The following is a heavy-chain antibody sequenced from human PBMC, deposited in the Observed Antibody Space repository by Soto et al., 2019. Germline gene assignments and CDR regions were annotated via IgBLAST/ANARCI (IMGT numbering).Heavy chain of an antibody. V-gene: IGHV1-18*01. CDR1: GYTFTSYG. CDR3: ASGSTYSSSWMFDP. J-gene: IGHJ5*02. D-gene: IGHD6-13*01. Sequence: AAAVKVSCKASGYTFTSYGISWVRQAPGQGLEWMGWISAYNGNTNYAQKLQGRVTMTTDTSTSTAYMELRSLRSDDTAVYYCASGSTYSSSWMFDPWGQGTLVIVSP. CDR2: ISAYNGNT.